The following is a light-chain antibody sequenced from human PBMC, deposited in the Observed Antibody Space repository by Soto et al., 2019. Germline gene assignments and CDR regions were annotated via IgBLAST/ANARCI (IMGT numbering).Light chain of an antibody. V-gene: IGLV2-11*01. CDR2: DGT. J-gene: IGLJ1*01. CDR1: SSDVDDYLY. CDR3: CSYVTTPEI. Sequence: QSVLAQPRSVSGSPGQLLTISCTGTSSDVDDYLYVSWYQQYPGKAPKLVIYDGTKRPSGVPDRFSGSNSGNTASLTISGLQAEDEADYYCCSYVTTPEIFGTGTKVTVL.